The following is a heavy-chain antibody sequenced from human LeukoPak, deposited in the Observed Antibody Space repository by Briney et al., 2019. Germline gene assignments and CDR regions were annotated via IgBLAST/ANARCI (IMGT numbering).Heavy chain of an antibody. CDR2: IYPGDSDT. V-gene: IGHV5-51*01. D-gene: IGHD3-10*01. CDR1: GCSFTTYW. CDR3: ARRMVRGVMDYFDY. J-gene: IGHJ4*02. Sequence: GESLKISCKGSGCSFTTYWIGWVRQMPGKGLEWMGIIYPGDSDTRYSPSFQGQVTISADKSINTAYLQWSSLKASDTAMYYCARRMVRGVMDYFDYWGQGTLVTVSS.